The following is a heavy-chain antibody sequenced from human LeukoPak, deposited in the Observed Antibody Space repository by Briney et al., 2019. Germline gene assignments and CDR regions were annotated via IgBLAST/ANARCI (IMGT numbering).Heavy chain of an antibody. J-gene: IGHJ4*02. CDR1: GGSFSGYY. Sequence: SETLSLTCAVYGGSFSGYYWSWIRQPPGKGLEWIGEINHSGSTNYNPSLKSRVIISVDTSKNQFSLKLSSVTAADTAVYYCARHPGIAVAGLDYWGQGTLVTVSS. V-gene: IGHV4-34*01. CDR2: INHSGST. D-gene: IGHD6-19*01. CDR3: ARHPGIAVAGLDY.